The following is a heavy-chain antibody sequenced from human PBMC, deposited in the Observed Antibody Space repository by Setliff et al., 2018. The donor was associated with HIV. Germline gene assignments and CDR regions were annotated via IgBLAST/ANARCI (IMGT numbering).Heavy chain of an antibody. CDR2: IYWDDDK. CDR3: AHSYCSSTSCYPHYYYYMDV. V-gene: IGHV2-5*02. D-gene: IGHD2-2*01. Sequence: SGPTLVNPTQPLTLTCPFSGFSLSTSGVGVGWIRQPPGKALEWLALIYWDDDKRYSPSLESRLTITKDTSKNQVVLTMTNMDPVDTATYYCAHSYCSSTSCYPHYYYYMDVWGKGTTVTVSS. CDR1: GFSLSTSGVG. J-gene: IGHJ6*03.